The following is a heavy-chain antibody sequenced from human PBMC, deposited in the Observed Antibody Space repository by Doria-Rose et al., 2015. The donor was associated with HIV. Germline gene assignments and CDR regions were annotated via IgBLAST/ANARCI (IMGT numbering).Heavy chain of an antibody. Sequence: SGPVLVKPTETLTLTCTVSGVSLSSPGMGVSWIRQPPGKALEWLANIFSDDGRSYKTSLKSRLTISRGTSKSQVVLTMTDMDPVDTATYYCARIKSSRWYHKYYFDFWGQGTLAIVSA. D-gene: IGHD6-13*01. J-gene: IGHJ4*02. V-gene: IGHV2-26*01. CDR3: ARIKSSRWYHKYYFDF. CDR1: GVSLSSPGMG. CDR2: IFSDDGR.